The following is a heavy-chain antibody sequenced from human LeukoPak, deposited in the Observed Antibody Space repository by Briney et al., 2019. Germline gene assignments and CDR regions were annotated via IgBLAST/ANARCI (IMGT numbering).Heavy chain of an antibody. Sequence: ASVKVSCKASGYTFTNYGFGWVRQAPGQGLEWMGWINPNNGNTNYAQRLQGRVTMTTDTSTSTAYMELRGLKSDDTVVYYCARDGYFDYWGQGTLVTVSS. J-gene: IGHJ4*02. D-gene: IGHD6-13*01. CDR1: GYTFTNYG. CDR2: INPNNGNT. V-gene: IGHV1-18*01. CDR3: ARDGYFDY.